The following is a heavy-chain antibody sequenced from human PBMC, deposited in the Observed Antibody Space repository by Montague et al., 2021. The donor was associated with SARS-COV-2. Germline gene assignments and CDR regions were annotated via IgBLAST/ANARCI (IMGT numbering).Heavy chain of an antibody. CDR1: GGSISSSSYN. Sequence: SETLSLTCTVSGGSISSSSYNWGRLRQPPGMGLMWIGCINYSGSTYYTLSLKVPVSISVYTSKTSLSLKLSSVTDAATAVYYCARQEPIVVVVAAERCGFDPWGQGTPVTVSS. CDR3: ARQEPIVVVVAAERCGFDP. J-gene: IGHJ5*02. V-gene: IGHV4-39*01. D-gene: IGHD2-15*01. CDR2: INYSGST.